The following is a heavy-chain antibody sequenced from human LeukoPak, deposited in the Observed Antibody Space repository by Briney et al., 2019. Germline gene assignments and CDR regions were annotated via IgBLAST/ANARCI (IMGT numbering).Heavy chain of an antibody. CDR2: IYYSGSP. CDR3: ASRNPYCSGGSCYTYYYYYYMDV. Sequence: SETLSLTCTVSGGSISSSSHYWGWIRQPPGKGLEWIGSIYYSGSPYYNPSLKSRVTISVDTSKNQFSLKLSSVTAADTAVYYCASRNPYCSGGSCYTYYYYYYMDVWGKGTTVTVSS. CDR1: GGSISSSSHY. D-gene: IGHD2-15*01. J-gene: IGHJ6*03. V-gene: IGHV4-39*01.